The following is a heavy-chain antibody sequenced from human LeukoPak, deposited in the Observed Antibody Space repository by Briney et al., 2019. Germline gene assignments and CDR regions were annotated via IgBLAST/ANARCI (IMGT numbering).Heavy chain of an antibody. V-gene: IGHV3-23*01. CDR2: ISGSGGST. J-gene: IGHJ5*02. CDR1: GFTFSSYA. D-gene: IGHD3-3*01. CDR3: AKVGVKYYDFWSGYSGWFDP. Sequence: GGSLRLSCAASGFTFSSYAMSWARQAPGKGLEWVSAISGSGGSTYYADSVKGRFTISRDNSKNTLYLQMNSLRAEDTAVYYCAKVGVKYYDFWSGYSGWFDPWGQGTLVTVSS.